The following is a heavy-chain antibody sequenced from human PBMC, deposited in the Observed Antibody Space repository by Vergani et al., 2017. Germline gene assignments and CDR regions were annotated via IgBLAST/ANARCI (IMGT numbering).Heavy chain of an antibody. D-gene: IGHD3-22*01. CDR2: INHSGST. Sequence: QLQLQESGPGLVKPSETLSLTCAVYGGSFSGYYWSWIRQPPGKGLEWIGEINHSGSTNYNPSLKSRVTISVDTSKNQFSLKRSSVTAADTAVYYCARGAAYYDSSGWLGYWGQGTLVTVSS. CDR1: GGSFSGYY. CDR3: ARGAAYYDSSGWLGY. V-gene: IGHV4-34*01. J-gene: IGHJ4*02.